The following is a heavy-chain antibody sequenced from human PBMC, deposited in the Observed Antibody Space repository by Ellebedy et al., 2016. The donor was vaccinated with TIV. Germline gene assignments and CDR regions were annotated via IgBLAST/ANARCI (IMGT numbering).Heavy chain of an antibody. V-gene: IGHV3-74*01. CDR1: GFTFSTYW. J-gene: IGHJ3*01. D-gene: IGHD6-6*01. CDR3: AKGPPKLLDL. CDR2: IHTDVTTT. Sequence: GESLKISXAASGFTFSTYWMHWVRQAPGTGLVWVSRIHTDVTTTSYAEFVKGRFIISRDNAKNTVYLQMNSLRAEDTAVYYCAKGPPKLLDLWGQGTMVTVSS.